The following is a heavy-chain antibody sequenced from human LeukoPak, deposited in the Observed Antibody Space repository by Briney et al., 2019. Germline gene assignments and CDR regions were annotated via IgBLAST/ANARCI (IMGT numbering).Heavy chain of an antibody. J-gene: IGHJ6*02. CDR3: ASPGVAYDFWSGPSPYYYGMDV. CDR2: IIPILGIA. V-gene: IGHV1-69*02. CDR1: GGTFISYT. D-gene: IGHD3-3*01. Sequence: SVKVSCKASGGTFISYTISWVRQAPGQGLEWMGRIIPILGIANYAQKFQGRVTITADKSTSTAYMELSSLRSEDTAVYYCASPGVAYDFWSGPSPYYYGMDVWGQGTTVTVSS.